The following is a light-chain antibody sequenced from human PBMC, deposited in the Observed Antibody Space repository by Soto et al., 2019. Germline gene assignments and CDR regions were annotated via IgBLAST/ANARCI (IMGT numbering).Light chain of an antibody. J-gene: IGKJ4*01. CDR2: DAS. CDR1: QSVSSY. V-gene: IGKV3-11*01. CDR3: QQRSNWPPSLT. Sequence: EIVLTQSPVTLSLSPGERATLSCRASQSVSSYLAWYQQRPGQAPRLLIYDASNRAPGIPARFSGRGSGTDFTLTISSLEPEDFAVYFCQQRSNWPPSLTFGGGTKVEIK.